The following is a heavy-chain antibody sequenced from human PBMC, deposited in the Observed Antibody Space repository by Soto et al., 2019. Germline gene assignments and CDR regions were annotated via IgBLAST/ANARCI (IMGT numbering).Heavy chain of an antibody. V-gene: IGHV1-69*13. J-gene: IGHJ6*02. Sequence: SVKVSCKASGGTFSSYAISWVRQAPGQGLEWMGGIIPIFGTANYAQKFQGRVTITADESTSTAYMELSSLRSEDTAVYYCARLVVTIFGVIAYYYNGMDVWGQGTKVTVSS. CDR1: GGTFSSYA. D-gene: IGHD3-3*01. CDR3: ARLVVTIFGVIAYYYNGMDV. CDR2: IIPIFGTA.